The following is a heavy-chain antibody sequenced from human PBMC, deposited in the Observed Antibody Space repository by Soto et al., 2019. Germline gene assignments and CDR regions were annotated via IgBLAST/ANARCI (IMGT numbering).Heavy chain of an antibody. Sequence: QVQLVESGGGVVQPGRSLRLSCAASGFTFSSYGMHWVRRAPGKGLEWVAVISYDGSNKYYADSVKGRFTISRDNSKNTLYLQMNSLRAEDTAVYYCVKDRKMATIRMAFDIWGQGTMVTVSS. CDR1: GFTFSSYG. D-gene: IGHD5-12*01. J-gene: IGHJ3*02. CDR3: VKDRKMATIRMAFDI. CDR2: ISYDGSNK. V-gene: IGHV3-30*18.